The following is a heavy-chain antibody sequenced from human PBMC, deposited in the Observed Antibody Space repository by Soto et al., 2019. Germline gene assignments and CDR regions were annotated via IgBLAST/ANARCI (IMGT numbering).Heavy chain of an antibody. V-gene: IGHV1-69*13. CDR2: IIPIFATA. J-gene: IGHJ4*02. CDR3: ARDGYYDSSGYRSDFDY. Sequence: SVKVSCKASGGTFSSYAINWVRQAPGQGLEWMGGIIPIFATADYAQKFQGRVTITADESTSTAYMELSSLRSEDTAVYYCARDGYYDSSGYRSDFDYWGQGTLVTVSS. D-gene: IGHD3-22*01. CDR1: GGTFSSYA.